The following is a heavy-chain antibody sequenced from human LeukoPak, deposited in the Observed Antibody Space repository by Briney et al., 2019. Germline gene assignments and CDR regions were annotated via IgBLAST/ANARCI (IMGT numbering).Heavy chain of an antibody. J-gene: IGHJ3*02. CDR1: GGSISSSY. D-gene: IGHD6-6*01. CDR3: ARSDPQDSYDAFEI. V-gene: IGHV4-59*01. Sequence: PSETLSLTCTVSGGSISSSYWSWIRQPPGKGLEWIGYIYYRGSTNYNPSIKSRVTISVDTSKNLFSLKMSSVTAADTAVYYCARSDPQDSYDAFEIWAKGQWSPSLQ. CDR2: IYYRGST.